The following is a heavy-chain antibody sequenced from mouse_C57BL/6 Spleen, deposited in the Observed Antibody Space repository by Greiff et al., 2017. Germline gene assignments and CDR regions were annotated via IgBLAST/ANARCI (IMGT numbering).Heavy chain of an antibody. J-gene: IGHJ3*01. CDR1: GFTFSDYG. D-gene: IGHD1-1*01. CDR2: ISSGSSTI. V-gene: IGHV5-17*01. Sequence: EVKLMESGGGLVKPGGSLKLSCAASGFTFSDYGMHWVRQAPEKGLEWVAYISSGSSTIYYADTVKGRFTISRDNAKNTLFLQMTSLRSEDTAMYYWARPYYYGSSYGAYWGQGTLVTVSA. CDR3: ARPYYYGSSYGAY.